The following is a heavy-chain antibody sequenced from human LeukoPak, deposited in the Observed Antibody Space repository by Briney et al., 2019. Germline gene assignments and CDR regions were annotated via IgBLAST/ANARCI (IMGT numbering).Heavy chain of an antibody. V-gene: IGHV3-23*01. CDR2: ISYNVGDI. D-gene: IGHD3-22*01. J-gene: IGHJ4*02. CDR1: GFTFSNAW. Sequence: PGGSLRLSCAASGFTFSNAWMSCVRQAPGRGLEWGSGISYNVGDIGYADSVKGRFTISRDNSKNTLYLQMNSLRAEDTAVYYCAKDEYYDSSGYYYVVSFDAWGQGTLVTVSS. CDR3: AKDEYYDSSGYYYVVSFDA.